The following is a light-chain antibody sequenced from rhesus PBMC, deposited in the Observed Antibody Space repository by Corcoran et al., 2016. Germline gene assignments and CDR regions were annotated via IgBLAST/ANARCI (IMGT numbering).Light chain of an antibody. J-gene: IGKJ2*01. V-gene: IGKV1-74*01. Sequence: DIQMTQSPSSLSASVGHRVTITCRDSENVNNYLNWYQQKPGKAPKLLIYKASTLQSGVPSRFSGSGSGTDYTFTISRLKPEDLETYYFQHGCGTPYSLGRGTKVELK. CDR1: ENVNNY. CDR3: QHGCGTPYS. CDR2: KAS.